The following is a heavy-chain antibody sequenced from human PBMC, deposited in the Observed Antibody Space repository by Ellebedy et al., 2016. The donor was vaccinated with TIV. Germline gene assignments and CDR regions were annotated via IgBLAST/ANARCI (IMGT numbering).Heavy chain of an antibody. CDR2: MNPDSGNT. D-gene: IGHD1-26*01. CDR3: ARGVMGGDNPPDGAFDI. V-gene: IGHV1-8*01. J-gene: IGHJ3*02. CDR1: GYSFTNYD. Sequence: ASVKVSXKTSGYSFTNYDLNWVRQANGQGLECMGWMNPDSGNTGYAQKFRGRVTMTSDASINTAYMELSSLGAEDTAVYYCARGVMGGDNPPDGAFDIWGQGTVVTVSS.